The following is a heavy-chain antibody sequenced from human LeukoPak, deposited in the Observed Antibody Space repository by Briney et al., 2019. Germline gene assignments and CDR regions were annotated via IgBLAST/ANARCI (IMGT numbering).Heavy chain of an antibody. CDR1: GGTFSSYA. Sequence: ASVKVSCEASGGTFSSYAISWVRQAPGQGLEWMGRIIPILGIANYAQKFQGRVTITADKSTSTAYMELSSLRSEDTAVYYCARARSGRGPRTYFDYWGQGTLVTVSS. CDR3: ARARSGRGPRTYFDY. V-gene: IGHV1-69*04. D-gene: IGHD1-26*01. J-gene: IGHJ4*02. CDR2: IIPILGIA.